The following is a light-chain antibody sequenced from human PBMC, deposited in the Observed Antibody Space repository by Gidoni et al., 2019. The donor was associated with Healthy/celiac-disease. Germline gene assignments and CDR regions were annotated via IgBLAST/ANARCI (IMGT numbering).Light chain of an antibody. CDR2: GAS. CDR3: QHQGA. J-gene: IGKJ1*01. V-gene: IGKV3-20*01. CDR1: QSVSSSY. Sequence: EIVLTQSPGTLSLSPGERATLSCRASQSVSSSYLAWYQQKTGQAPRLLIYGASSRATGIPDRFSGSGSGTDFTLTISRLEPEDFAVYYCQHQGAFGQGTKVEIK.